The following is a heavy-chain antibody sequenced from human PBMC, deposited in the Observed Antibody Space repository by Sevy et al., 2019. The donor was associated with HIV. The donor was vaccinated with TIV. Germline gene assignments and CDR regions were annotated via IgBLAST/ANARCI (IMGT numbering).Heavy chain of an antibody. D-gene: IGHD3-22*01. V-gene: IGHV1-18*04. J-gene: IGHJ4*02. CDR2: ISAYNGNT. Sequence: ASVKVSCKASGYTFTSYGISWVRQAPGQGLEWMGWISAYNGNTNDPQKLQGRVTMTTDTSTSTAYMELRSLRSDDTAVYYSARDTYYYDSSGNYWFDYWGQGTLVTVSS. CDR3: ARDTYYYDSSGNYWFDY. CDR1: GYTFTSYG.